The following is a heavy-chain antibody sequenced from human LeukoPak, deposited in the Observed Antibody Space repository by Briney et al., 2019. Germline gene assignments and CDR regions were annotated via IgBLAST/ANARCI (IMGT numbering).Heavy chain of an antibody. CDR3: AKELYYCSSTSCYSPLDY. CDR2: ISYDGSNK. Sequence: GGSLRLSCAASGFSFITYGMHWVRQAPGKGLEWVAVISYDGSNKHYADSVKGRFTISRDNSKNTLYLQMNSLRAEDTAVYYCAKELYYCSSTSCYSPLDYWGQGTLVTVSS. CDR1: GFSFITYG. V-gene: IGHV3-30*18. D-gene: IGHD2-2*01. J-gene: IGHJ4*02.